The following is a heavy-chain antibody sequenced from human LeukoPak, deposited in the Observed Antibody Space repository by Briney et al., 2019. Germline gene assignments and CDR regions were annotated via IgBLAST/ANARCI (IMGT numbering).Heavy chain of an antibody. CDR3: ARGRKLPALDFDY. CDR1: GGSFSSYY. Sequence: SETLSLTCAVYGGSFSSYYWSLIRQPPGKGLEWIGEINHSGSTNYNPSLKSRVTISVDTSKNQFSLKLSSVTAADTAVYYCARGRKLPALDFDYWGQGTLVTVSS. D-gene: IGHD1-1*01. J-gene: IGHJ4*02. V-gene: IGHV4-34*01. CDR2: INHSGST.